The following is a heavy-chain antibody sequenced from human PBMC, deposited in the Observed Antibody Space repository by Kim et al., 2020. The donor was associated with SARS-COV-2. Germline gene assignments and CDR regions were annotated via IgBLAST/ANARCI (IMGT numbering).Heavy chain of an antibody. V-gene: IGHV4-34*01. CDR1: GGSFSGYY. D-gene: IGHD3-16*02. CDR3: ARGWIGNEKYYDYVWGSYRYQFNLFDP. CDR2: INHSGST. Sequence: SETLSLTCAVYGGSFSGYYWSWIRQPPGKGLEWIGEINHSGSTNYNQSLKSRVTISVDTSKNEFSLKLSSVTAADTAVYYCARGWIGNEKYYDYVWGSYRYQFNLFDPWGQGTLVTVSS. J-gene: IGHJ5*02.